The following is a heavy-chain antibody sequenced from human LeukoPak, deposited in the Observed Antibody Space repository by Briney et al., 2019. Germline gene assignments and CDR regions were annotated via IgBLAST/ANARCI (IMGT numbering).Heavy chain of an antibody. CDR1: GFTFSDSF. CDR2: INGSGTNL. D-gene: IGHD3-16*01. J-gene: IGHJ4*02. CDR3: ARDLYDVTEPLVDY. Sequence: GGSLRLSCAASGFTFSDSFMSWIRQAPGKGLEWLSYINGSGTNLYYADAVRGRFTISRDNAKNSLFLQMNSLRAEDTAVYYCARDLYDVTEPLVDYWGQGTLVTVSS. V-gene: IGHV3-11*04.